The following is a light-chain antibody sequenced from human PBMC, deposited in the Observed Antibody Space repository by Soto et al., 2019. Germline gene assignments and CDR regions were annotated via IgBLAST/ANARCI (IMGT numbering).Light chain of an antibody. CDR2: KAS. CDR3: QQYNTYPWT. V-gene: IGKV1-5*03. Sequence: IQMTQSPSTLSASVGDRVTITCRASQSINTWLAWYRQKPGKAPNLLIYKASSLESGVPSRFSGSGSGTEFTLTISSLQPDDFATYYGQQYNTYPWTFGQGTKVEIK. CDR1: QSINTW. J-gene: IGKJ1*01.